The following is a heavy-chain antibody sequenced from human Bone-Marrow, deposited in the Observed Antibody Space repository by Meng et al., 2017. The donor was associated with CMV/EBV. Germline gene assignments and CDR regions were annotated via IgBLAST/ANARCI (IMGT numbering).Heavy chain of an antibody. CDR2: IIPILGIA. CDR3: GRDQSRFDP. V-gene: IGHV1-69*10. Sequence: SVKVSCKASGYTFTSYDINWVRQAPGQGLEWMGGIIPILGIANYAQKFQGRVTITADKSTSTAYMELRNLRSEDTAVYYCGRDQSRFDPWGQGTLVTVSS. CDR1: GYTFTSYD. J-gene: IGHJ5*02.